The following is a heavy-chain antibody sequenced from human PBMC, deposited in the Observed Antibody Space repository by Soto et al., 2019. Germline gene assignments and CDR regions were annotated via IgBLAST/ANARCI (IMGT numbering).Heavy chain of an antibody. J-gene: IGHJ5*02. D-gene: IGHD3-3*01. V-gene: IGHV4-31*03. CDR2: IYYSGST. CDR3: ARTTIFGVVNEGFDP. Sequence: TLSLTCTVSGGSISSGGYYWSWIRQHPGKGLEWIGYIYYSGSTYYNPSLKSRVTISVDTSKNQFSLKLSSVTAADTAVYYCARTTIFGVVNEGFDPWGQGTLVTVSS. CDR1: GGSISSGGYY.